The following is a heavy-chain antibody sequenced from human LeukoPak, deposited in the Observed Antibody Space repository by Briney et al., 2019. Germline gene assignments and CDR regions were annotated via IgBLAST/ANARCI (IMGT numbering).Heavy chain of an antibody. J-gene: IGHJ6*03. D-gene: IGHD3-10*01. CDR1: GFTFYDYA. CDR2: TSWNRGSI. CDR3: AKDTGSGSYYKFFYMDV. V-gene: IGHV3-9*03. Sequence: GGSLRLSFAASGFTFYDYAMPWVRQAPGKGLEWVSGTSWNRGSIGYAESVQGRFTISRDKTKNILYLQMSSLRAEDMALYYCAKDTGSGSYYKFFYMDVWGKGTTVIVSS.